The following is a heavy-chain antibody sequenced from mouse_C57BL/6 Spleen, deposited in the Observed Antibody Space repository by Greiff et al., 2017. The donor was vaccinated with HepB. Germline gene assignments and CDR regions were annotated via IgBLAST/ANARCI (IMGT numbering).Heavy chain of an antibody. Sequence: ESGPGLVKPSQSLSLTCSVTGYSITSGYYWNWIRQFPGNKLEWMGYISYDGSNNYNPSLKNRISITRDTSKNQFFLKLNSVTTEDTATYYCARAREYDYDAMDYWGQGTSVTVSS. V-gene: IGHV3-6*01. J-gene: IGHJ4*01. CDR2: ISYDGSN. D-gene: IGHD5-2*01. CDR3: ARAREYDYDAMDY. CDR1: GYSITSGYY.